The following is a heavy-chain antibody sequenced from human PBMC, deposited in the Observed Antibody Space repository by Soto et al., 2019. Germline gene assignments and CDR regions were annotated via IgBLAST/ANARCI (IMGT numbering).Heavy chain of an antibody. J-gene: IGHJ6*02. CDR3: ARGGYCSSTSCYNQRGGVVRRLFYYYYGMDV. CDR2: IWSDGSNK. D-gene: IGHD2-2*02. V-gene: IGHV3-33*01. CDR1: GFTFSNYG. Sequence: QVQLVESGRGVVQPGRSLRLSCAASGFTFSNYGMHWVRQAPGKGLEWVAVIWSDGSNKYYADSVKGRFTISRDNSKNTRFLQMNIVRAEDTAVYYCARGGYCSSTSCYNQRGGVVRRLFYYYYGMDVWGQGTTVTVSS.